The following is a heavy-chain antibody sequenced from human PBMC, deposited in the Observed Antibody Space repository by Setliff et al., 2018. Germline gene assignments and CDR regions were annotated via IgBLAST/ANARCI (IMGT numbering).Heavy chain of an antibody. CDR2: ITSSSTYI. CDR3: ARGPLVGTTAFDF. V-gene: IGHV3-21*01. J-gene: IGHJ4*02. CDR1: GFTFSIYS. D-gene: IGHD1-26*01. Sequence: PGGSLRLSCATSGFTFSIYSMNWVRQAPGKGLEWVSSITSSSTYISYADSLRGRFTISRDNAKNSLYLQMNSLRAEDTAVYYCARGPLVGTTAFDFWGLGTLVTVSS.